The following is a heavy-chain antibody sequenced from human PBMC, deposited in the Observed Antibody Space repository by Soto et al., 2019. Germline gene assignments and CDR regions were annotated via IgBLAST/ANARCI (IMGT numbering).Heavy chain of an antibody. J-gene: IGHJ4*02. CDR3: AKDTLRLEQPRGFDY. CDR1: GFTFSSYA. V-gene: IGHV3-23*01. CDR2: ISGSGGST. D-gene: IGHD1-1*01. Sequence: PVGSLRLSCAASGFTFSSYAMSWVRQAPGKGLEWVSAISGSGGSTYYADSVKGRFTISRDNSKNTLYLQMNSLRAEDTAVYYCAKDTLRLEQPRGFDYWGQGTLVTVSS.